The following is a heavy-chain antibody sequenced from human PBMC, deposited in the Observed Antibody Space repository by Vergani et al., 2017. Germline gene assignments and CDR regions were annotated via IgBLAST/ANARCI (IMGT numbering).Heavy chain of an antibody. CDR2: IYYSGST. Sequence: QLQLQESGPGLVKPSETLSLTCTVSGGSISSSSYYWGWIRQPPGKGLEWIGSIYYSGSTYYNPSLKSRVTISVDTSKNQFSLKLSSVTAADTAVYYCARQHSSSGQYFDYWGQGTLVTVSS. CDR1: GGSISSSSYY. CDR3: ARQHSSSGQYFDY. V-gene: IGHV4-39*01. D-gene: IGHD6-6*01. J-gene: IGHJ4*02.